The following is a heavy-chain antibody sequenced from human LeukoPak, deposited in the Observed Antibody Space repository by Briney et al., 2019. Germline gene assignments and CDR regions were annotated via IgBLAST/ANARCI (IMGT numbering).Heavy chain of an antibody. V-gene: IGHV3-30*18. Sequence: PGGSLRLSCAASGFTFSSYGMHWVRQAPGKGLEWVAVISYDGSNKYYADSVKGRFTISRDNSKYTLYLQMNSLRAEDTAVYYCAKVRGYSYGSPDYWGQGTLVTVSS. D-gene: IGHD5-18*01. CDR1: GFTFSSYG. CDR3: AKVRGYSYGSPDY. CDR2: ISYDGSNK. J-gene: IGHJ4*02.